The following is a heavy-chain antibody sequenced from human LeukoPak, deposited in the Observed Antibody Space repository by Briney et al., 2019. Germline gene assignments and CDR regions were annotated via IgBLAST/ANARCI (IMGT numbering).Heavy chain of an antibody. Sequence: ASVKVSCKASGHTFTSYAMHWVRQAPGQRLEWMGWINAGNGNTKYSQKFQGRVTITRDTSASTAYMELSSLRSEDTAVYYCASYDFWSGYSYYYGMDVWGQGTTVTVSS. D-gene: IGHD3-3*01. CDR3: ASYDFWSGYSYYYGMDV. CDR1: GHTFTSYA. V-gene: IGHV1-3*01. J-gene: IGHJ6*02. CDR2: INAGNGNT.